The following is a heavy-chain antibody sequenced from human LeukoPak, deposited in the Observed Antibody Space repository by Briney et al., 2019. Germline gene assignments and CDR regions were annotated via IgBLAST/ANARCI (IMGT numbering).Heavy chain of an antibody. Sequence: GESLKISCKGSGYSFTSYWIGWVRQMPGKGLEWMGIIYPGDSDTRYSPSFQGQVTISADKSISTAYLQWSSLKAEDTAVYYCARTRATKYSSSSPDYYYYMDVWGKGTTVTVSS. V-gene: IGHV5-51*01. CDR1: GYSFTSYW. CDR2: IYPGDSDT. D-gene: IGHD6-6*01. CDR3: ARTRATKYSSSSPDYYYYMDV. J-gene: IGHJ6*03.